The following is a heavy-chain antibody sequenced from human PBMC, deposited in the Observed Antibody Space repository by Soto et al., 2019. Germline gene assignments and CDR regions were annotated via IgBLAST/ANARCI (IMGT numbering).Heavy chain of an antibody. CDR2: VDGYGYT. J-gene: IGHJ5*02. CDR3: ARVKGGSGSKGDPLDL. V-gene: IGHV3-74*03. Sequence: EEQLVESGGGLVQPGGSLRLSCAASGFTLGNYWFHWVRQAPGKGLVWVAHVDGYGYTKYADSVKGRITVSRDNAKNTLHLQMNSLKAEDTAIYHYARVKGGSGSKGDPLDLWGQGILVTVSS. D-gene: IGHD3-22*01. CDR1: GFTLGNYW.